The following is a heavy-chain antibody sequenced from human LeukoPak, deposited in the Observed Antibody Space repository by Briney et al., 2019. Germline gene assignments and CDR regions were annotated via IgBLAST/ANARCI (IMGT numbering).Heavy chain of an antibody. CDR1: GGSISSSNL. CDR2: IYYSGNT. V-gene: IGHV4-4*02. J-gene: IGHJ4*02. Sequence: SETLSLTCAVSGGSISSSNLWSWVRQPPGKGLEWIGYIYYSGNTNYNPSLKSRGTISVDTSKNQFSLKLNSVTAADTAVYYCARVRYCSTNRCYDREFDNWGQGTLVTVSS. D-gene: IGHD2-2*01. CDR3: ARVRYCSTNRCYDREFDN.